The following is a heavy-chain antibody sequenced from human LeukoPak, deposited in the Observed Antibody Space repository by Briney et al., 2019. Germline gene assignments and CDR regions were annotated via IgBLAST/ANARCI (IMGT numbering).Heavy chain of an antibody. V-gene: IGHV5-51*01. J-gene: IGHJ2*01. D-gene: IGHD6-13*01. CDR1: GYSFINSW. CDR3: ARPPIAAAGTPYWYFDL. CDR2: IYPGESET. Sequence: GESLKISCKGSGYSFINSWIGWVRQMPGKGLEWMGIIYPGESETRYSPSFQGQVTISADKSIRTAYLQWSSLKASDTAMYYCARPPIAAAGTPYWYFDLWGRGTLVTVSS.